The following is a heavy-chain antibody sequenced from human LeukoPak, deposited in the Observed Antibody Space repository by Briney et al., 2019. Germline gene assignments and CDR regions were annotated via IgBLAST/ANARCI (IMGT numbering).Heavy chain of an antibody. CDR3: ASSIAAAGPYEYFQH. CDR1: GDSISYFY. J-gene: IGHJ1*01. CDR2: ISGSGST. V-gene: IGHV4-4*07. Sequence: SETLSLTCSVSGDSISYFYWSWIRQAAGKGLEWIGRISGSGSTDYNASLKSRVTMSVDMSKSQLSLKVISVTAADTAVYYCASSIAAAGPYEYFQHWGQGTLVTVSS. D-gene: IGHD6-13*01.